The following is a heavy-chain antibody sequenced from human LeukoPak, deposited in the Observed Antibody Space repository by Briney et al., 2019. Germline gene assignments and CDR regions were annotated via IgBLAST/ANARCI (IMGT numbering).Heavy chain of an antibody. J-gene: IGHJ4*02. CDR1: GFTFSSYS. CDR3: AKTHYYDSSGYYYGGYYFDY. V-gene: IGHV3-21*04. D-gene: IGHD3-22*01. CDR2: ISSSSSYI. Sequence: GGSLRLSCAASGFTFSSYSMNWVRQAPGKGLEWVSSISSSSSYIYYADSVKGRFTISRDNAKNTLYLQMNSLRAEDTAVYYCAKTHYYDSSGYYYGGYYFDYWGQGTLVTVSS.